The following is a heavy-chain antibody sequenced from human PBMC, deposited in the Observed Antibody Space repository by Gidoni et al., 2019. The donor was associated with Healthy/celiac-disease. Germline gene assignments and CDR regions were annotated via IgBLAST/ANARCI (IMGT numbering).Heavy chain of an antibody. CDR2: IIPILGIA. V-gene: IGHV1-69*08. D-gene: IGHD6-19*01. CDR3: ARDRCSGWSNWFDP. CDR1: GGTFSSYT. Sequence: QIQLVQSGAEVKKPGSSVKVSCKASGGTFSSYTISWVRQAPGQGLEWMGRIIPILGIANYAQKYQGRVTITADKSTSTAYMELSSLRSEGTAVYYCARDRCSGWSNWFDPWGQGTLVTVSS. J-gene: IGHJ5*01.